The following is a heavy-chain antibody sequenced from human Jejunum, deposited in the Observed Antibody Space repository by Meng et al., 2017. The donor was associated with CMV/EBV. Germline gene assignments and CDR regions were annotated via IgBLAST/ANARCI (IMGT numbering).Heavy chain of an antibody. Sequence: TCTVSGGSISSSSHYWGWIRQPPGKGLEWIGNIYHSGNTYYNPSLKSRVIISVDMSKSQFSLRLSSVTAADTAVYYCARDDSGIFRHWGQGTLVTVSS. CDR2: IYHSGNT. D-gene: IGHD3-10*01. V-gene: IGHV4-39*07. J-gene: IGHJ1*01. CDR3: ARDDSGIFRH. CDR1: GGSISSSSHY.